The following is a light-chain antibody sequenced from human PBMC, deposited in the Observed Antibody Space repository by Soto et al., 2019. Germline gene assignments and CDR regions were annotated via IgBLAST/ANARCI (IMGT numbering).Light chain of an antibody. J-gene: IGKJ5*01. Sequence: EIVLTQSPATLSLSPGESATLSCRATRSVSSYLAWYQQKPGQAPRLLIYDASSRPTDIPARFSGSGSGTDFTLTISSLEPEDFALDYCHQRSNWPITFGQGTRLEIK. CDR1: RSVSSY. V-gene: IGKV3-11*01. CDR2: DAS. CDR3: HQRSNWPIT.